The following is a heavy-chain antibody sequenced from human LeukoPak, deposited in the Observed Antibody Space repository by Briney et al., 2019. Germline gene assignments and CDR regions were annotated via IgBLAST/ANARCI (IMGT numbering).Heavy chain of an antibody. D-gene: IGHD1-26*01. CDR3: ASLSGSYYGYFDY. Sequence: GGSLRLSCAASGFTFSSYAMSWVRQAPGKGLEWVSAISGSGGSTYYADSVKGRFTISRDNSKNTLYLQMNSLRAEDTAVYYCASLSGSYYGYFDYWGQGTLVTVSS. V-gene: IGHV3-23*01. CDR2: ISGSGGST. CDR1: GFTFSSYA. J-gene: IGHJ4*02.